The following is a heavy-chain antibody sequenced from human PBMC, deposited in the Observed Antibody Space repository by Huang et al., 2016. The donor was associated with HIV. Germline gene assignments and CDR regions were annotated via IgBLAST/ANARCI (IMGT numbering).Heavy chain of an antibody. CDR2: IYWNDDK. Sequence: QITLKESGPTLVKPTQTLTLTCTFSGFSLTTSGVGVGWIRQPPGQALEGLALIYWNDDKTYSPSLKSRLTITQDTYKNQAVLTVANMDPVDTATYFCAYTNYYDTSGSPFGFWGQGTLVTVSS. J-gene: IGHJ4*02. V-gene: IGHV2-5*01. CDR1: GFSLTTSGVG. D-gene: IGHD3-22*01. CDR3: AYTNYYDTSGSPFGF.